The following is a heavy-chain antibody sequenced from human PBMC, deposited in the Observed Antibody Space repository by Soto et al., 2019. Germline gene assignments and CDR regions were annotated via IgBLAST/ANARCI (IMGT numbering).Heavy chain of an antibody. CDR3: AKVIFYGSGRGYMDV. Sequence: EEEMSQSGGGLVQPGGSLRLSCAASGFTFSSYAMTWVRQAPGKGLGWVSTISPTGGSIWDANSVKGRFTISRDNSKNTLYLQMNSLRAEDTAEYYCAKVIFYGSGRGYMDVWGKGTTVTVAS. V-gene: IGHV3-23*01. J-gene: IGHJ6*03. D-gene: IGHD3-10*01. CDR1: GFTFSSYA. CDR2: ISPTGGSI.